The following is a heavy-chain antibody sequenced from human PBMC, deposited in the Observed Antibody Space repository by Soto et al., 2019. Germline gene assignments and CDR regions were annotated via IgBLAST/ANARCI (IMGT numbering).Heavy chain of an antibody. Sequence: TLSLTCTVSGGSISSGGYYWSWIRQHPGKGLEWIGYIYYSGSTYYNPSLKSRVTISVDTSKNQFSLKLSSVTAADTAVYYCARVLGYCSSTSCLHRTIDYWGQGTLVTVS. V-gene: IGHV4-31*03. J-gene: IGHJ4*02. CDR2: IYYSGST. CDR3: ARVLGYCSSTSCLHRTIDY. CDR1: GGSISSGGYY. D-gene: IGHD2-2*03.